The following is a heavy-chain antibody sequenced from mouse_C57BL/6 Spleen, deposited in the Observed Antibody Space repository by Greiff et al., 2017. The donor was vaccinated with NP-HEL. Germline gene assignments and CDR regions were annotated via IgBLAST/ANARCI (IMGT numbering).Heavy chain of an antibody. CDR2: INPNNGGT. J-gene: IGHJ2*01. V-gene: IGHV1-22*01. CDR3: ARDYGSSYFDY. D-gene: IGHD1-1*01. Sequence: EVKLMESGPELVKPGASVKMSCKASGYTFTDYNMHWVKQSHGKSLEWIGYINPNNGGTSYNQKFKGKATLTVNKSSSTAYMELRSLTSEDSAVYYCARDYGSSYFDYWGQGTTLTVSS. CDR1: GYTFTDYN.